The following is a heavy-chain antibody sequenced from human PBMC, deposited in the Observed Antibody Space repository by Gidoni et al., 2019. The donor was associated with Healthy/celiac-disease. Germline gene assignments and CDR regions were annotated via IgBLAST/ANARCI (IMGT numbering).Heavy chain of an antibody. CDR2: IYYSGST. CDR1: GASISSSYY. J-gene: IGHJ1*01. CDR3: ARQGGRLWPFQH. D-gene: IGHD5-18*01. Sequence: QLQLQESGPGLVKPSETLSLTCTVSGASISSSYYWGWIRQPPGKGLEWIGSIYYSGSTYYNPSLKSRVTISVDTSKNQFSLKLSSVTAADTAVYYCARQGGRLWPFQHWGQGTLVTVSS. V-gene: IGHV4-39*01.